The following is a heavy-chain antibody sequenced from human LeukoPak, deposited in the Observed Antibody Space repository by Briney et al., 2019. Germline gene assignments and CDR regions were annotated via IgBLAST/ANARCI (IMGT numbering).Heavy chain of an antibody. CDR3: AREVGRNAFDV. CDR2: ISPKSGGT. V-gene: IGHV1-2*02. D-gene: IGHD1-26*01. J-gene: IGHJ3*01. Sequence: GASVKVSCKASGYTFSDNHMYWIRQAPGQGLECMGWISPKSGGTNYAQKFQGRITMTGDTSISTGYMELSSLRSDDTAVYYCAREVGRNAFDVWGQGTMVTVSS. CDR1: GYTFSDNH.